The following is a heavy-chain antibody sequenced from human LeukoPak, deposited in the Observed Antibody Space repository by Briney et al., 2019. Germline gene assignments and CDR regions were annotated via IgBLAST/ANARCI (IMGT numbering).Heavy chain of an antibody. D-gene: IGHD3-16*01. V-gene: IGHV3-33*01. CDR1: GFNFSNYG. CDR2: IWYDGSNK. J-gene: IGHJ4*02. CDR3: ARDGRGPADY. Sequence: PGGSLRLSCAASGFNFSNYGMHWVRQAPGKGLEWVAVIWYDGSNKYYAESVKDRFTISRDNPKNTVYLQMNSLRAEDTAVYYCARDGRGPADYWGQGTLVTTSS.